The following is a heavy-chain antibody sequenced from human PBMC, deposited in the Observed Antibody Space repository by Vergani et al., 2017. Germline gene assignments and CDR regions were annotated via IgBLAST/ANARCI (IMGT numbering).Heavy chain of an antibody. J-gene: IGHJ3*02. D-gene: IGHD1-26*01. CDR3: ARDRAGAIWDAFDI. Sequence: EVQLVESGGGLVKPGGSLRLSCAASGFTFSNAWMSWVRQAPGKGLEWISYMSSGDSIYYADSVKGRFTISRDNAKNSLYLQMNSLRAEDTAVYYCARDRAGAIWDAFDIWGQGTMVTVSS. CDR1: GFTFSNAW. CDR2: MSSGDSI. V-gene: IGHV3-69-1*01.